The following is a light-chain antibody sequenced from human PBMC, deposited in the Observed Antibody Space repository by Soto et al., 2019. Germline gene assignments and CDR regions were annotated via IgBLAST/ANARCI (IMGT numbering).Light chain of an antibody. J-gene: IGLJ1*01. CDR3: DSYTSSRAYV. Sequence: QSALTQPASVSGSPGQSITISCTGTSSDVGGYNYVSWYQQQAGKAPKLIIHEVSNRPSGVSNRFSGSKSGNTASLTISGLQAEDEADYYCDSYTSSRAYVFGNGTKLTVL. V-gene: IGLV2-14*01. CDR2: EVS. CDR1: SSDVGGYNY.